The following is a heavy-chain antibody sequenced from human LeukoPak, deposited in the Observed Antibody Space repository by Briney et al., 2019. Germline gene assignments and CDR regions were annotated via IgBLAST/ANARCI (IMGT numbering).Heavy chain of an antibody. CDR1: GFTFSSYG. V-gene: IGHV3-33*01. Sequence: PGRSLRLSCAASGFTFSSYGMHWVRQAPGKGLEWVAVIWYDGSNKYYADSVKGRFTISRDNSNNTLYLQMNSLRAEDTAVYYCARGPRGYYFDYWGQGTLVTVSS. J-gene: IGHJ4*02. CDR3: ARGPRGYYFDY. D-gene: IGHD3-10*01. CDR2: IWYDGSNK.